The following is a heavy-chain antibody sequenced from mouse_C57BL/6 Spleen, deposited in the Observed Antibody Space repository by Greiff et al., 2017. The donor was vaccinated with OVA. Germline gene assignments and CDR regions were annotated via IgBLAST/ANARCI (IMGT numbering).Heavy chain of an antibody. D-gene: IGHD3-3*01. CDR1: GYTFTSYW. CDR2: IDPSDSYT. Sequence: QVQLQQPGAELVKPGASVKLSCKASGYTFTSYWMQWVKQRPGQGLEWIGEIDPSDSYTNYNQKFKSKATLTVDTSSSTAYMQLSSLTSEDSAVYYCARGGTGFYWGQGTTLTVSS. CDR3: ARGGTGFY. V-gene: IGHV1-50*01. J-gene: IGHJ2*01.